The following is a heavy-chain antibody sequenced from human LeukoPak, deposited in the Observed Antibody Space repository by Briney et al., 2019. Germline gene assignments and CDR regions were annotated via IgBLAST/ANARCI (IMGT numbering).Heavy chain of an antibody. Sequence: GGSLRLSCAASGFTFSSYEMIWVRQAPGKGLEWVSYISSSGSTIYYADSVKGRFTIFRDNAKNSLCLQMNNLRVEDTAVYYCARGWNYEGYWGQGTLVTVSS. V-gene: IGHV3-48*03. CDR2: ISSSGSTI. J-gene: IGHJ4*02. D-gene: IGHD1-7*01. CDR3: ARGWNYEGY. CDR1: GFTFSSYE.